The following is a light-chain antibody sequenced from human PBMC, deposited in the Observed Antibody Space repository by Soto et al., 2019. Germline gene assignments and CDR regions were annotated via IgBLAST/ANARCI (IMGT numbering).Light chain of an antibody. Sequence: EIVLTQSPGTLSLSPGERATLSCRAIQSVGSSYLAWYQQKPGQAPRLLIYGASTRATGIPARFSGSGSGTEFTLTISSLQSEDFAVYYCQQYNNWPLITFGQGTRLEIK. J-gene: IGKJ5*01. CDR2: GAS. V-gene: IGKV3-15*01. CDR3: QQYNNWPLIT. CDR1: QSVGSSY.